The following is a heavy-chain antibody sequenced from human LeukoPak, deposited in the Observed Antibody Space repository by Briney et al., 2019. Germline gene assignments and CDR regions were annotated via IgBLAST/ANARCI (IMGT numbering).Heavy chain of an antibody. CDR2: IKRIIDGGAT. CDR3: AKDLRVGATTPLDY. D-gene: IGHD1-26*01. Sequence: GGSLRLSCAASGFTFSNTWMNWVRQAPGKGLEWVGRIKRIIDGGATDYAAPVKGRFTVSRDDSINTLYLQMNSLRAEDTAVYYCAKDLRVGATTPLDYWGQGTLVTVSS. V-gene: IGHV3-15*01. J-gene: IGHJ4*02. CDR1: GFTFSNTW.